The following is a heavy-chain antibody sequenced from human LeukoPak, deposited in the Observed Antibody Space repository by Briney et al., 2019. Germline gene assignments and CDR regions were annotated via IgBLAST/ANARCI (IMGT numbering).Heavy chain of an antibody. J-gene: IGHJ4*02. CDR1: GFTVSSNY. CDR3: ARERRNTAMVTALDY. D-gene: IGHD5-18*01. Sequence: PGGSLKLSCAASGFTVSSNYMSWVRQAPGKGLEWVSVIYSGGSTYYADSVKGRFTISRDNSKNTLYLQMNSLRAEDTAVYYCARERRNTAMVTALDYWGQGTPVTVSS. V-gene: IGHV3-53*01. CDR2: IYSGGST.